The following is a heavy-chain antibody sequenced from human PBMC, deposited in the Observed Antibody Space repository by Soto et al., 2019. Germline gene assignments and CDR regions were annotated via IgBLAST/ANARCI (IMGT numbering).Heavy chain of an antibody. V-gene: IGHV1-8*02. CDR2: MNPGSGKT. CDR3: ARMAPAGTLNGLAP. D-gene: IGHD6-13*01. J-gene: IGHJ5*02. Sequence: ASVKVSCKASGYTFTGYYMHWVRQAAGQGLEWLGWMNPGSGKTGYASKFQGRVAMTRDASTGTSHLELSSLTSDDTAGYYCARMAPAGTLNGLAPWGQGTRVTVSS. CDR1: GYTFTGYY.